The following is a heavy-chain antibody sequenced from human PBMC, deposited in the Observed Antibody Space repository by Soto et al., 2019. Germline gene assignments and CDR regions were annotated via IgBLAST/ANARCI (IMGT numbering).Heavy chain of an antibody. D-gene: IGHD6-19*01. V-gene: IGHV3-64D*08. CDR1: GFTFSSYP. J-gene: IGHJ4*02. CDR2: ITSDGENT. CDR3: VNSVSGWYSY. Sequence: GGSLRLSCSASGFTFSSYPMHWVRQAPGKGLEYVSAITSDGENTYYADSVKGRFSISRDNSKNTLYLQMSSLRTEDTAVYYCVNSVSGWYSYWGQGSLVTVSS.